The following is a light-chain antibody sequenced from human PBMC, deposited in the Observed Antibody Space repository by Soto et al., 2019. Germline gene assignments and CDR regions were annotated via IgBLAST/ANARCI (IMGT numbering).Light chain of an antibody. CDR2: EDK. CDR1: SGSIASNY. J-gene: IGLJ2*01. V-gene: IGLV6-57*03. Sequence: NFMLTQPHSVSESPGKTVTISCSRSSGSIASNYVQWYQQRPGSAPTTVIYEDKQRPSGVPDRFSGSIDSSSNSASLTISGLKTEDEADYYCQSYDSSNNVIFGGGIKLTVL. CDR3: QSYDSSNNVI.